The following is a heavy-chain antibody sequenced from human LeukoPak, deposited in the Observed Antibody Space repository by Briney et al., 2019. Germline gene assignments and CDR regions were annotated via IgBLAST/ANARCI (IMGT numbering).Heavy chain of an antibody. D-gene: IGHD3-22*01. CDR3: ARDRDDSSGYYSI. J-gene: IGHJ4*02. Sequence: GGSLRLSCAASGFIFSSSWMNWVRQAPGKGLEWVANIKQDGGEKYYVDSVKGRFTISRDNAKNSLYLQMNSLRAEDTAVYYCARDRDDSSGYYSIWGQGTLVTVSS. CDR1: GFIFSSSW. CDR2: IKQDGGEK. V-gene: IGHV3-7*03.